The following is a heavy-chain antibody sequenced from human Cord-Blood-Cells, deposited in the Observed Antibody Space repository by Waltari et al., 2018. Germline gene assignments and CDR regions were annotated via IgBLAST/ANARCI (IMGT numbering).Heavy chain of an antibody. CDR2: ISAYKGKT. CDR3: ARGPTDSSGYYYYWYFDL. Sequence: QVQLVQSGAEVKKPGASVKVSCKASGYTFTSYGISWVRQAPGQGLEWMGWISAYKGKTNEAQKLQGRVTMTTETSTSTDYMELRSLRSDDTAVYYCARGPTDSSGYYYYWYFDLWGRGTLVTVSS. CDR1: GYTFTSYG. D-gene: IGHD3-22*01. V-gene: IGHV1-18*01. J-gene: IGHJ2*01.